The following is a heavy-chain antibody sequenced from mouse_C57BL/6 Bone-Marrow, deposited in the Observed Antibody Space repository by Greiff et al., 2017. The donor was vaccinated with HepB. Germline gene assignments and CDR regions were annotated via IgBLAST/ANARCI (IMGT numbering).Heavy chain of an antibody. CDR2: IYPRSGNT. V-gene: IGHV1-81*01. CDR3: AGFIWDYGSSYAMDY. Sequence: VKLVESGAELARPGASVKLSCKASGYTFTSYGISWVKQRTGQGLEWIGEIYPRSGNTYYNEKFKGKATLTADKSSSTAYMELRSLTSEDSAVYFCAGFIWDYGSSYAMDYWGQGTSVTVSS. CDR1: GYTFTSYG. J-gene: IGHJ4*01. D-gene: IGHD1-1*01.